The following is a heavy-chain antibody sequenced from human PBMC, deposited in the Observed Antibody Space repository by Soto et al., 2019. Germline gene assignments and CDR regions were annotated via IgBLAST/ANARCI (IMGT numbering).Heavy chain of an antibody. CDR1: GFTFSSYS. Sequence: GGSLRLSYAASGFTFSSYSMNWVRQAPGKGLEWVSSISSSSSYIYYADSVKGRFTISRDNAKNSLYLQMNSLRAEDTAVYYCARETCSSTSCYFAPVDYWGQGTLVTVSS. J-gene: IGHJ4*02. V-gene: IGHV3-21*01. D-gene: IGHD2-2*01. CDR2: ISSSSSYI. CDR3: ARETCSSTSCYFAPVDY.